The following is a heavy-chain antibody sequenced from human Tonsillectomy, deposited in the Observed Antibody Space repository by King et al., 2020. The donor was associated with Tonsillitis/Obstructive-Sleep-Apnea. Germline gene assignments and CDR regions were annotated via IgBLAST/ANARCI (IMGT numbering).Heavy chain of an antibody. CDR2: LSWDGGST. Sequence: VQLVESGGVVVQPGGSLRLSCAASGFTFDDYTMHWVRQAPGKGLEWVSLLSWDGGSTYYADSVKGRFTISRDNSKNSLYLQMNSLRTEDTALYYCAKENRRDGYNKRGYYFDYWGQGTLVTVSS. J-gene: IGHJ4*02. CDR1: GFTFDDYT. D-gene: IGHD5-24*01. CDR3: AKENRRDGYNKRGYYFDY. V-gene: IGHV3-43*01.